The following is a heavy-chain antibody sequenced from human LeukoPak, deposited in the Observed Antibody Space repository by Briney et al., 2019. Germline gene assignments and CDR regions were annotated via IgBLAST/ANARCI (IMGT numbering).Heavy chain of an antibody. J-gene: IGHJ6*02. CDR3: AKAVPYCSNGVCYYYYYYGMDV. D-gene: IGHD2-8*01. Sequence: GGSLRLSCVASGFTFSDYAMNWVRQAPGKGLEWVSTFKTKYHQVYYAESVRGRFTISRDNSKNTLYLQMNSLRAEDTAVYYCAKAVPYCSNGVCYYYYYYGMDVWGQGTTVTVSS. CDR1: GFTFSDYA. CDR2: FKTKYHQV. V-gene: IGHV3-23*05.